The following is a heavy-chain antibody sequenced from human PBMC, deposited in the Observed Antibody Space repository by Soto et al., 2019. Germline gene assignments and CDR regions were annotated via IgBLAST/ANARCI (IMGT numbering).Heavy chain of an antibody. Sequence: PSETLSLTCTVSGGSISSYYWNWIRQPPGKGLEWIGYIYYSGSTNYNPSIKSRDTISVDTSKNQFSQKLSSVTAADTAVYYCAGASTWHPGAFNIWGQGTTVTVSS. J-gene: IGHJ3*02. CDR1: GGSISSYY. CDR2: IYYSGST. D-gene: IGHD5-12*01. CDR3: AGASTWHPGAFNI. V-gene: IGHV4-59*01.